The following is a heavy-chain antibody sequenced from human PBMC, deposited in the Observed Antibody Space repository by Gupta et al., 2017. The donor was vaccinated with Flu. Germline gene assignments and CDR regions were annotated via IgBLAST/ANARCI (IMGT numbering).Heavy chain of an antibody. Sequence: EVQLVESGGGLVKPGGSLRLSCAASGFTFSSYSMNWVRPAPGKGLEWVSSISSSSSYIYYADSLKGRFTISRDNAKNSLYLQMNSLRAEDTAVYYCARDIFRDGSGSYDAFDIWGQGTMVTGSS. V-gene: IGHV3-21*01. D-gene: IGHD3-10*01. CDR3: ARDIFRDGSGSYDAFDI. CDR1: GFTFSSYS. J-gene: IGHJ3*02. CDR2: ISSSSSYI.